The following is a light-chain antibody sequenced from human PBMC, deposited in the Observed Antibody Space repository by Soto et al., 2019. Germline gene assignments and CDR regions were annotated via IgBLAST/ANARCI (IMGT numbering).Light chain of an antibody. CDR2: GAS. CDR3: QKYDTSPYS. J-gene: IGKJ2*03. CDR1: RIVINNY. Sequence: ESVLAQSPGTLSLSPGEGATLSCRSSRIVINNYLAWYQKKPGQAPRLLIYGASNRATGVPDRFSGSGSGTDFTLTIRGLESEDFAVYFCQKYDTSPYSFGQGTKLEIK. V-gene: IGKV3-20*01.